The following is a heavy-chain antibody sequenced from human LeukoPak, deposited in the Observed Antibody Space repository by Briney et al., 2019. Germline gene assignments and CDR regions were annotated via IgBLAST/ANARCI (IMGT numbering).Heavy chain of an antibody. J-gene: IGHJ4*02. D-gene: IGHD2-2*01. CDR2: INHSGST. CDR3: ARGRKDIVVVPAAIFDY. V-gene: IGHV4-34*01. Sequence: PSETLSLTCAVYGGSFSGYYWSWIRQPPGKGLEWIGEINHSGSTNYNPSLKSRVTISVDTSKNQFFLKLSSVTAADTAVYYCARGRKDIVVVPAAIFDYWGQGTLVTVSS. CDR1: GGSFSGYY.